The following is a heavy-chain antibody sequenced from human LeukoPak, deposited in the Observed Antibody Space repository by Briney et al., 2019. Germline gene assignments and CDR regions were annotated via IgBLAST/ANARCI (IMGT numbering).Heavy chain of an antibody. D-gene: IGHD4-11*01. CDR2: INPNSGGT. Sequence: ASVKVSCKASGYTFTDYYMHWVRQAPGQGLEWMGWINPNSGGTSYAQKFQGRVTMTRDTSFTTAYMELSRLRPDDTAVYYCARAATVTNYWGQGTLVTVSS. CDR3: ARAATVTNY. CDR1: GYTFTDYY. J-gene: IGHJ4*02. V-gene: IGHV1-2*02.